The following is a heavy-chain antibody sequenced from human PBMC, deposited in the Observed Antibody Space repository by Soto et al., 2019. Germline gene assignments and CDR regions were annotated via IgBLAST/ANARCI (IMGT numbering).Heavy chain of an antibody. V-gene: IGHV4-34*01. CDR2: SNHSGST. Sequence: QVQLQQWGAGLLKPSETLSLTCAVYGRSFRGYYWCWLRQPPGNGLECIWHSNHSGSTNYTPSLQSPVTISVDTSKNQFSLKLSSVTAADTAVYYCARGLAIVRGVSMAYYYYFMDVWCQGTTVTVSS. CDR3: ARGLAIVRGVSMAYYYYFMDV. D-gene: IGHD3-10*01. J-gene: IGHJ6*03. CDR1: GRSFRGYY.